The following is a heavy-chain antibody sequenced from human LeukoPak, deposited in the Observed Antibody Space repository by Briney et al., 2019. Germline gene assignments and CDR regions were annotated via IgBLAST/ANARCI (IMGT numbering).Heavy chain of an antibody. CDR2: IYYTGNT. CDR1: SGSISSSSYY. Sequence: SETLSLTCTVSSGSISSSSYYWGSIRQPPGKVLEWIGSIYYTGNTYYNPSLKSRVTISVDTSKNQFSLKLSSVTAADTAVYYCASELYDFWSGYYTDGNWFDPWGQGTLVTVSS. CDR3: ASELYDFWSGYYTDGNWFDP. J-gene: IGHJ5*02. D-gene: IGHD3-3*01. V-gene: IGHV4-39*01.